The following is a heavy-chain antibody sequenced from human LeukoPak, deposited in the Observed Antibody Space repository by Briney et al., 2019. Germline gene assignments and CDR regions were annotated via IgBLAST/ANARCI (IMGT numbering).Heavy chain of an antibody. CDR1: GGSISSGDYY. V-gene: IGHV4-30-4*08. CDR3: ARAHYDFWSGYSHYYFDY. J-gene: IGHJ4*02. D-gene: IGHD3-3*01. Sequence: PSETLSLTCTVSGGSISSGDYYWSWIRQPPGKGLEWIGYIYYSGSTYYNPSLKSRVTISVDTSKNQFSLKLSSVTAADTAVYYCARAHYDFWSGYSHYYFDYWGQGTLVTVSS. CDR2: IYYSGST.